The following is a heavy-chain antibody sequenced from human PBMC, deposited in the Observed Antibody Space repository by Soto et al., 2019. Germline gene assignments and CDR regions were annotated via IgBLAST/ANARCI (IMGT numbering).Heavy chain of an antibody. J-gene: IGHJ4*02. CDR3: ARGRDYIWAD. V-gene: IGHV4-4*02. D-gene: IGHD3-16*01. CDR1: GDSITSNSHW. Sequence: QVQLQESGPGLVKPSGTLSLTCAVSGDSITSNSHWWSWVRQPPGKGLEWIGEIHHSGSTNYNPSLKSGVTMSVDNPKNQFSLQMKSVTDADTAVYHCARGRDYIWADWGRGTLVTVSS. CDR2: IHHSGST.